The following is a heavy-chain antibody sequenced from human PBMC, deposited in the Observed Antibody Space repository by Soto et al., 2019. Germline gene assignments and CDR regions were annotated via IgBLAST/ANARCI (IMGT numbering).Heavy chain of an antibody. Sequence: GGSLRLSCGASGSTFSSSWMTLVRQAPGKGLEWVANINLDGSERNYVDSVKGRFTISRDNAKNLLYLQMNSLRAEDTAVYYCARDRAYNCFDYWGQGTLVTVSS. CDR2: INLDGSER. CDR3: ARDRAYNCFDY. CDR1: GSTFSSSW. D-gene: IGHD5-18*01. V-gene: IGHV3-7*05. J-gene: IGHJ4*02.